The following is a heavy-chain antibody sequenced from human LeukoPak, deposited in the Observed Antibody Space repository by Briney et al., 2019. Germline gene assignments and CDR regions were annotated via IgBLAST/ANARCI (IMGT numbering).Heavy chain of an antibody. CDR1: GGSISSSSYY. CDR3: ARLSSGYYYYYYGMDV. J-gene: IGHJ6*02. D-gene: IGHD3-22*01. CDR2: IYYSGST. Sequence: SETLSLTCTVSGGSISSSSYYWGWIRQPPGKGLEWIGSIYYSGSTYYNPSLKSRVTISVDTSKNQLSLKLSSVTAADTAVYYCARLSSGYYYYYYGMDVWGQGTTVTVSS. V-gene: IGHV4-39*07.